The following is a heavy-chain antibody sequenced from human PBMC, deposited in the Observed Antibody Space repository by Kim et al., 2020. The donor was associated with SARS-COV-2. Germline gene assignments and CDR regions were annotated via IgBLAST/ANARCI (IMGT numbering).Heavy chain of an antibody. Sequence: TNYTPSLKRRVTISVDTSKNQCSLKLRSVTAADTAVNYCARNRAGRFDYCGQGTLVTVSS. V-gene: IGHV4-59*01. J-gene: IGHJ4*02. CDR2: T. CDR3: ARNRAGRFDY. D-gene: IGHD3-10*01.